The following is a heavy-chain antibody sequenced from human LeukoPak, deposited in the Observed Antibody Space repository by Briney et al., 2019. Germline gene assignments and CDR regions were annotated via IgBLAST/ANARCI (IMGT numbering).Heavy chain of an antibody. J-gene: IGHJ3*02. CDR2: IYYSGST. D-gene: IGHD3-3*01. CDR1: GGSITSHY. V-gene: IGHV4-59*11. CDR3: AAGRTDFGVVICAFDI. Sequence: SETLSLTCTVSGGSITSHYWSWIRQPPGQGLEWIGYIYYSGSTNYNPSLKSRVTMSVDTSKNLLSLKVTSVTTADTAVYYCAAGRTDFGVVICAFDIWGQGTRVTVSS.